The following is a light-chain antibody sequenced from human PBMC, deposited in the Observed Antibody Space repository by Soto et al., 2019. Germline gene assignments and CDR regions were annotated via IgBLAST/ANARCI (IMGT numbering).Light chain of an antibody. CDR1: QSVSSN. CDR3: QQYYTWPLT. Sequence: EIVMTQSPGTLSVSPGERATLSCRASQSVSSNLAWYQQKPGQAPRLVIYGASTRATGTPARFSGSGSGTEFTLTISSLQSEDSAVYYCQQYYTWPLTFGPGTKVDIK. V-gene: IGKV3-15*01. J-gene: IGKJ3*01. CDR2: GAS.